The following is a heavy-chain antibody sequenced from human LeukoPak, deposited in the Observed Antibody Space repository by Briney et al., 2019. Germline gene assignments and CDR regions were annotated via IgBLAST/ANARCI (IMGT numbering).Heavy chain of an antibody. J-gene: IGHJ4*02. CDR1: GFTFSSYS. Sequence: GGSLRLSCTASGFTFSSYSMNWVRQAPGKGLEWVSSISSSSSYISYADSVQGRFTISRDNAKNSLYLQMNSLRAEDTAVYYCAREGEWFGDRSPFDYWGEGTLVTASS. CDR2: ISSSSSYI. V-gene: IGHV3-21*01. CDR3: AREGEWFGDRSPFDY. D-gene: IGHD3-10*01.